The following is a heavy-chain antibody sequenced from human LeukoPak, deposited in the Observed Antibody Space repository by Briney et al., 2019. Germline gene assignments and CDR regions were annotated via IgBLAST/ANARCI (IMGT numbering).Heavy chain of an antibody. CDR3: ARDETGDAY. D-gene: IGHD7-27*01. Sequence: SETLSLTCAVSGYSISSGYYWNWIRQPPGKGLEWIGEINHSGITNYNSSLKSRVTISVDTSKNQFSLRLSSVTAADTAMYYCARDETGDAYWGQGTLVTVSS. V-gene: IGHV4-34*01. CDR1: GYSISSGYY. J-gene: IGHJ4*02. CDR2: INHSGIT.